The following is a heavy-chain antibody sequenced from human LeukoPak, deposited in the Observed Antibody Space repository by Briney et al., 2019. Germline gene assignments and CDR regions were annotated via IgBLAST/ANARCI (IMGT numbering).Heavy chain of an antibody. J-gene: IGHJ4*02. Sequence: SETLSLTCTVSGGSISSYYWSWIRQPPGKGLEWIGYIYHSGTTNYNPSLKSRVTISVDTSKSQFSLKLSSVTAADTAIYYCARNIAGPRQVDCWGQGTLVTVSS. CDR1: GGSISSYY. V-gene: IGHV4-59*01. D-gene: IGHD1-26*01. CDR3: ARNIAGPRQVDC. CDR2: IYHSGTT.